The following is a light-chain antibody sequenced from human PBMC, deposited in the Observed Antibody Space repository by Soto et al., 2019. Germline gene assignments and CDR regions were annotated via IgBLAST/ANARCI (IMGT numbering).Light chain of an antibody. CDR1: QGISSY. V-gene: IGKV1-8*01. Sequence: AIRMTQSPSSLSASTGDRVTITCRASQGISSYLAWYQQKPGKAPKLLIYAASTLQSGVPSRFSGSGSGTHFTLTISCLQSEDFATYYCHQYYSYPLTFRPGTKVDIK. CDR2: AAS. CDR3: HQYYSYPLT. J-gene: IGKJ3*01.